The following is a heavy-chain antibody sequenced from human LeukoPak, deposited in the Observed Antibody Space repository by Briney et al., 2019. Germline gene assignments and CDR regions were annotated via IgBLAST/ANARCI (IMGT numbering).Heavy chain of an antibody. CDR3: ARGQIAARLGWYFDL. D-gene: IGHD6-6*01. Sequence: ASVKVSCKASGYTFTNYHMHWVRQAPGQELDGMGIINPSGGSTSYAQKFQGRVTMTRDTSTSTVYTELSLLKSEDTAGYYCARGQIAARLGWYFDLWGRGTLVTVSS. CDR2: INPSGGST. J-gene: IGHJ2*01. CDR1: GYTFTNYH. V-gene: IGHV1-46*01.